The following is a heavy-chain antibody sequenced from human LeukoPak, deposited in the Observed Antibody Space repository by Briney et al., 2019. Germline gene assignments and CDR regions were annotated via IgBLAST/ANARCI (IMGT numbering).Heavy chain of an antibody. CDR2: ISGSGASI. CDR3: AKNSRVGVAGNVEI. V-gene: IGHV3-23*01. Sequence: PGGSLRLSCAASGFTFSSYAMSWVRQAPGKGLEWVSTISGSGASIYYADSVKGRFTISRDNSKNALYLQMNSLRAEDTAVYYCAKNSRVGVAGNVEIWGQGTLVTVSS. J-gene: IGHJ4*02. D-gene: IGHD6-19*01. CDR1: GFTFSSYA.